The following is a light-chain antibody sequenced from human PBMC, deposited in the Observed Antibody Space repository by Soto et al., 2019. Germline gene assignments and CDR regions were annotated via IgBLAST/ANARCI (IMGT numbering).Light chain of an antibody. V-gene: IGLV2-14*01. Sequence: QSALTQPASVSGSPGQSITISCTGTSSDVGGYNYVSWYQQHPGKAPKLMIYDVSNRPSGVSSRFSGSKSGNTASLTISGLQAEDEADYYCSSYTSSSTLGVVFGGGTKVTVL. CDR1: SSDVGGYNY. CDR2: DVS. CDR3: SSYTSSSTLGVV. J-gene: IGLJ2*01.